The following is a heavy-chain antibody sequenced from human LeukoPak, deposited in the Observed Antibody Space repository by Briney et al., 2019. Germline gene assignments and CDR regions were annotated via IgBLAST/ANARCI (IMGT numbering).Heavy chain of an antibody. CDR2: FDPEDGET. CDR1: GYTLTELS. V-gene: IGHV1-24*01. D-gene: IGHD4-17*01. Sequence: ASVKVSCKVSGYTLTELSMHWVRQAPGKGLAWMGGFDPEDGETIYAQKFQGRVTMTEDTSTDTAYMELSSLRSEDTAVYYCATDRYGDYDYGMDVWGQGTTVTVSS. J-gene: IGHJ6*02. CDR3: ATDRYGDYDYGMDV.